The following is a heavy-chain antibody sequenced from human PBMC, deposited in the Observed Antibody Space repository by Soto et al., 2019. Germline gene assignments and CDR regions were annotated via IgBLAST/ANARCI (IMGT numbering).Heavy chain of an antibody. Sequence: RASVKVSCKASGYTFTGYYMHWVRQAPGQGLEWMGWINPNSGGTNYAQKFQGRVTMTRDTSISTAYMELSRLRPDDTAVYYCARVTIAVAGTKSYYYYGMDVWGEGTTVTV. J-gene: IGHJ6*02. CDR2: INPNSGGT. CDR3: ARVTIAVAGTKSYYYYGMDV. D-gene: IGHD6-19*01. CDR1: GYTFTGYY. V-gene: IGHV1-2*02.